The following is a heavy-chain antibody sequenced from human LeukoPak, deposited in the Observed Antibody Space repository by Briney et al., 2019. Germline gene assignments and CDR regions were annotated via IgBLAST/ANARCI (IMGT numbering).Heavy chain of an antibody. J-gene: IGHJ6*03. CDR2: IIPIFGTA. D-gene: IGHD5-18*01. Sequence: SVKVSCKASGYTFTSYYMHWVRQAPGQGLEWMGGIIPIFGTANYAQKFQGRVTITTDESTSTAYMELSSLRSEDTAVYYCASGTWIQLWSLYYYYMDVWGKGTTVTVSS. V-gene: IGHV1-69*05. CDR1: GYTFTSYY. CDR3: ASGTWIQLWSLYYYYMDV.